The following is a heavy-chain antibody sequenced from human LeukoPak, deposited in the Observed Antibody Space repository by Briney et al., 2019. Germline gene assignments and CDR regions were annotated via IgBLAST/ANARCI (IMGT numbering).Heavy chain of an antibody. Sequence: GGSLRLSCAASGFTFSSYWMSWVRQAPGKGLEWVANIKQDGSEKYYVESVKGRFTISRDNAKNSLYLQMNSLRAEDTAVYYCARGYYYDSSGVFDYWGQGTLVTVSS. J-gene: IGHJ4*02. CDR3: ARGYYYDSSGVFDY. D-gene: IGHD3-22*01. V-gene: IGHV3-7*01. CDR1: GFTFSSYW. CDR2: IKQDGSEK.